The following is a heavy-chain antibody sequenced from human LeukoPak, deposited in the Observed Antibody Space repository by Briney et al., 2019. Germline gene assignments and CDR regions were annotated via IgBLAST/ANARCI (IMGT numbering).Heavy chain of an antibody. CDR2: IKQDGSEK. D-gene: IGHD6-19*01. J-gene: IGHJ4*02. V-gene: IGHV3-7*01. CDR3: AREFSSGWSPFDY. Sequence: SGGTLRLSCAASGFTFSSYWMSWVRQAPGKGLEWVANIKQDGSEKYYVDSVKGRFTISRDNAKNSLYLQMNSLRAEDTAVYYCAREFSSGWSPFDYWGQGTLVTVSS. CDR1: GFTFSSYW.